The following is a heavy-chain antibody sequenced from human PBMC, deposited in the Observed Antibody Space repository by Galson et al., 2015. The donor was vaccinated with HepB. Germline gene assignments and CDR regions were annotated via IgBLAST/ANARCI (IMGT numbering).Heavy chain of an antibody. D-gene: IGHD6-13*01. CDR3: ARGRQQLVLPMDY. CDR2: NNAGNGNT. V-gene: IGHV1-3*01. Sequence: SVKVSCKASGYTFTSYAMHWVRQAPGQGLEWMGWNNAGNGNTKYSQKFQGRVTITRDTSASTAYMELSSLRSEETAVYYCARGRQQLVLPMDYWGQGTLVTVSS. CDR1: GYTFTSYA. J-gene: IGHJ4*02.